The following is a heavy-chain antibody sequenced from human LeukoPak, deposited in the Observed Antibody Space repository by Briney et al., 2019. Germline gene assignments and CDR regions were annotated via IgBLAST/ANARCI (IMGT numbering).Heavy chain of an antibody. V-gene: IGHV1-2*02. CDR1: GYTFTGYY. CDR2: INPNSGGT. D-gene: IGHD1-7*01. CDR3: ARDGDRITGTTGWYFDL. Sequence: ASVKVSCKASGYTFTGYYMHWVRQAPGQGLEWMGWINPNSGGTNYAQKFQGRVTMTRDTSISTAYMELSRLRSDDTAVYYCARDGDRITGTTGWYFDLWGRGTLVTVSS. J-gene: IGHJ2*01.